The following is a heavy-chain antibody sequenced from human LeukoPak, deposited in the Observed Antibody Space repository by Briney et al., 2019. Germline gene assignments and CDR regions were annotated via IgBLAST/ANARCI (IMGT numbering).Heavy chain of an antibody. V-gene: IGHV3-53*01. CDR2: LYTDGST. CDR1: GFTFSRNW. Sequence: GGSLRLSCAASGFTFSRNWMHWVRQAPGKGLEWVSVLYTDGSTNYADSVMGRFTISRDNSKHTLYIQMNSLRVEDTAVYYCAGADYFDSSGYYFGNWGQGALVTVSS. CDR3: AGADYFDSSGYYFGN. J-gene: IGHJ4*02. D-gene: IGHD3-22*01.